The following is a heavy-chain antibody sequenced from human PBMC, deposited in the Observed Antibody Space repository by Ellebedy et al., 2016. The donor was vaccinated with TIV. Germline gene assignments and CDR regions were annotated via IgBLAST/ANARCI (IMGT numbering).Heavy chain of an antibody. J-gene: IGHJ4*02. CDR2: IDPSGGST. CDR3: ARDMVQGMVAIYVWFDY. Sequence: ASVKVSCKASGFTFTSFGISWVRQAPGHGLEWMGIIDPSGGSTIYAQKFQGRVTMTNDTSTNTVYMELRSLKSNDTAVYYCARDMVQGMVAIYVWFDYWGQGTLVTVSS. CDR1: GFTFTSFG. D-gene: IGHD3-10*01. V-gene: IGHV1-46*01.